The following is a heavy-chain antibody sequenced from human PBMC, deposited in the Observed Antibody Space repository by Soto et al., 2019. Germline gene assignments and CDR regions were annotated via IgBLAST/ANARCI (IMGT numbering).Heavy chain of an antibody. CDR3: ARSGAGRSYDFSSGYWAHDAFDI. V-gene: IGHV1-2*02. CDR2: INPNSGGT. CDR1: GYTFTGYY. D-gene: IGHD3-3*01. Sequence: GASVKVSCKASGYTFTGYYMHWVRQAPGQGLEWMGWINPNSGGTNYAQKFQGRVTMTRDTSISTAYMELSRLRSDDTAVYYCARSGAGRSYDFSSGYWAHDAFDIWGQGTMATVSS. J-gene: IGHJ3*02.